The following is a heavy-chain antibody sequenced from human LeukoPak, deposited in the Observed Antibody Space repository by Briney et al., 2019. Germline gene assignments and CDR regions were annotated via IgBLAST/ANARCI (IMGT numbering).Heavy chain of an antibody. J-gene: IGHJ4*02. Sequence: SETLSLTCTVSGYSISSGYYWGWIRQPPGKGLEWIGSIYHSGSTYYNPSLKSRVTISVDTSKNQFSLKLSSVTAADTAVYYCARDSDYYFDYWGQGTLVTVSS. CDR2: IYHSGST. D-gene: IGHD2-21*02. V-gene: IGHV4-38-2*02. CDR1: GYSISSGYY. CDR3: ARDSDYYFDY.